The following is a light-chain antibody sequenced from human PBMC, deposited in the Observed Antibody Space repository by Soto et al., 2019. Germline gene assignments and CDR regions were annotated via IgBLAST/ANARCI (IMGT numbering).Light chain of an antibody. CDR1: SSDIGGYNH. J-gene: IGLJ3*02. CDR3: CSYTSSSIRV. Sequence: QSALTQPTSVSGSPGQSITISCTGVSSDIGGYNHVSWYQQHPGKVPKLIIYEVRNRPSGVSNRLSGSKSGNTASLTISGLQADDEADYYCCSYTSSSIRVFGGGTKLTVL. V-gene: IGLV2-14*01. CDR2: EVR.